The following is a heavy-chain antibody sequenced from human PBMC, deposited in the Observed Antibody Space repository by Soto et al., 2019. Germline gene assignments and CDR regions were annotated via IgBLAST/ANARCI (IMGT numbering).Heavy chain of an antibody. CDR1: GGSISSYY. CDR2: IYYSGST. Sequence: QVQLQESGPGLVKPSETLSLTCTVSGGSISSYYWSWIRQPPGKGLEWIGYIYYSGSTNYNPSLKSRVTISVDTSKNQFSLKLSSVTAADTAVYYCARGSRDGYNRYLGDAFDIWGQGTMVTVSS. V-gene: IGHV4-59*01. CDR3: ARGSRDGYNRYLGDAFDI. D-gene: IGHD5-12*01. J-gene: IGHJ3*02.